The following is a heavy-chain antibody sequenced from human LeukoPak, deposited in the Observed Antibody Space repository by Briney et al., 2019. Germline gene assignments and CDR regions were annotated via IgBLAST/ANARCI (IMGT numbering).Heavy chain of an antibody. V-gene: IGHV1-18*01. CDR3: ARDLSLGRHEYGEPFDY. D-gene: IGHD4/OR15-4a*01. Sequence: VASVKVSCETSGYTFINYGISWVRQAPGQGPEGVGWISGYNGNTNYVQKFQGRITMTTDTSTSTAYMELRSLRADDTAVYYWARDLSLGRHEYGEPFDYWGRGTMVTVSS. J-gene: IGHJ4*02. CDR1: GYTFINYG. CDR2: ISGYNGNT.